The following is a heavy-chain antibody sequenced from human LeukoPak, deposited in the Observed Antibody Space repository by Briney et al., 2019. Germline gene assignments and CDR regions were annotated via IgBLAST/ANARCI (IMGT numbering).Heavy chain of an antibody. Sequence: ASVKVSCKASGYTFTSYDINWVRRATGQGLEWMGWMNPNSGNTGYAQKFQGRVTMTRNTSISTAYMELSSLRSEDTAVYYCARGPEMGYELGIDYWGQGTLVTVPS. V-gene: IGHV1-8*01. CDR2: MNPNSGNT. CDR1: GYTFTSYD. CDR3: ARGPEMGYELGIDY. J-gene: IGHJ4*02. D-gene: IGHD5-24*01.